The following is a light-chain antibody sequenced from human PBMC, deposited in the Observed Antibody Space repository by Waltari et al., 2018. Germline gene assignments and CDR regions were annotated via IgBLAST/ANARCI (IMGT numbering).Light chain of an antibody. J-gene: IGLJ2*01. CDR2: DVS. CDR3: SSYTSSSTNVI. V-gene: IGLV2-14*03. CDR1: SSDVGGYNY. Sequence: QSALTQPASVSGSPGQSITISCTGTSSDVGGYNYVSWYQQHPGNAPKLIIYDVSNRPSGVSNRFSGSKSGHTASLTISGLQAEDEADYYCSSYTSSSTNVIFGGGTKLTVL.